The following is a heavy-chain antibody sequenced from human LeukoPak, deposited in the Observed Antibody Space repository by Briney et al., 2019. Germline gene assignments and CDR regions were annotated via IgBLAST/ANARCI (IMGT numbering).Heavy chain of an antibody. J-gene: IGHJ4*02. CDR2: ISGSGGST. V-gene: IGHV3-23*01. CDR1: GFTFSSYA. CDR3: ARDRFGVYDFWSGYYIV. Sequence: GGSLRLSCAASGFTFSSYAMSWVRQAPGKGLEWVSAISGSGGSTYYADSVKGRFTISRDNSKNTLYLQMNSLRAEDTAVYYCARDRFGVYDFWSGYYIVWGQGTLVTVSS. D-gene: IGHD3-3*01.